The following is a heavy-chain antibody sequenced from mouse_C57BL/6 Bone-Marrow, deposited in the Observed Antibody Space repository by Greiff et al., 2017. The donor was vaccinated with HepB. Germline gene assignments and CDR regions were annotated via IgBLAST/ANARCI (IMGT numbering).Heavy chain of an antibody. V-gene: IGHV1-54*01. CDR2: INPGSGGT. CDR3: ARQVLRHYAMDD. CDR1: GYAFTNYL. D-gene: IGHD2-12*01. J-gene: IGHJ4*01. Sequence: QVQLQQSGAELVRPGTSVKVSCKASGYAFTNYLIEWVKQRPGQGLEWIGVINPGSGGTNYNEKFKGKATLTADKSSSTAYMQLSSLTSEDSAVYCCARQVLRHYAMDDWGQGTSVTVSS.